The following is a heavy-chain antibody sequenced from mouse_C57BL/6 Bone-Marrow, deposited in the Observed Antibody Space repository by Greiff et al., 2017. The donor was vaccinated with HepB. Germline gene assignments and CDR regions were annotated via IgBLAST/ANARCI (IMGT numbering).Heavy chain of an antibody. Sequence: QVTLKVSGPGILQPSQTLSLTCSFSGFSLSTFGMGVGWIRQPSGKGLEWLAHIWWDDDKYYNPALKSRLTISKDTSKNQVFLKIPNVYTAYTATYYCALSAYYSNFHAMDYWGQGTSVTVSS. CDR3: ALSAYYSNFHAMDY. V-gene: IGHV8-8*01. CDR2: IWWDDDK. J-gene: IGHJ4*01. D-gene: IGHD2-5*01. CDR1: GFSLSTFGMG.